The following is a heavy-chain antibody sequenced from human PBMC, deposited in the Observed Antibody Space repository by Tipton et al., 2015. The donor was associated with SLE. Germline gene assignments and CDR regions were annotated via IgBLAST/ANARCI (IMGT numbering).Heavy chain of an antibody. D-gene: IGHD3-22*01. Sequence: LRLSCTVSGGSISSYYWSWIRQPPGKGLEWIGYIYYSGSTNYNPSLKSRVTISVDTSKNQFSLKLSSVTAADTAVYYCARVPWDYYDSSGSKGWFDPWGQGTLATVSS. CDR1: GGSISSYY. CDR2: IYYSGST. V-gene: IGHV4-59*01. J-gene: IGHJ5*02. CDR3: ARVPWDYYDSSGSKGWFDP.